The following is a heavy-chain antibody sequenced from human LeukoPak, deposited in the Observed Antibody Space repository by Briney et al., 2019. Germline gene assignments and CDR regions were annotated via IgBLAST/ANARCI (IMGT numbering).Heavy chain of an antibody. D-gene: IGHD6-13*01. CDR2: IYHSGST. Sequence: SETLSLTCTVSGGSISSGGYYWSWIRQPPGKGLEWIGYIYHSGSTYYNPSLKSRVTISVDRSKNQFSLKLSSVTAADTAVYYCARDGNSSPRAYYYYYYMDVWGKGTTVTVSS. J-gene: IGHJ6*03. CDR3: ARDGNSSPRAYYYYYYMDV. V-gene: IGHV4-30-2*01. CDR1: GGSISSGGYY.